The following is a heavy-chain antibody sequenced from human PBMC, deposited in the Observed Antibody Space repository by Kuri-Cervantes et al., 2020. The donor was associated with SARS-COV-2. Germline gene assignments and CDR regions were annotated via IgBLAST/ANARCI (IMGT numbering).Heavy chain of an antibody. Sequence: SETLSLTCTVSGGSISSSSYYWGWIRQPPGKGLEWIGSIYYSGSTNYNPSLKSRVTISVDTSKNQFSLKLSSVTAADTAVYYCARLRQQSVAFDIWGQGTMVTVSS. CDR2: IYYSGST. CDR1: GGSISSSSYY. CDR3: ARLRQQSVAFDI. D-gene: IGHD1/OR15-1a*01. V-gene: IGHV4-39*07. J-gene: IGHJ3*02.